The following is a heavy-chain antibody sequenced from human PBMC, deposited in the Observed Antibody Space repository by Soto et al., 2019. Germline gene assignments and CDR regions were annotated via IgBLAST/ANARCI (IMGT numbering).Heavy chain of an antibody. V-gene: IGHV4-34*01. CDR3: ARGRLRYFDWLSRLYIDY. CDR2: INHSGST. Sequence: SETLSLTCAVYGGSFSGYYWSWIRQPPGKGLEWIGEINHSGSTNYNPSLKSRVTISVDTYKNQFSLKLSSVTAADTAVYYCARGRLRYFDWLSRLYIDYWGQGTLVTVSS. CDR1: GGSFSGYY. D-gene: IGHD3-9*01. J-gene: IGHJ4*02.